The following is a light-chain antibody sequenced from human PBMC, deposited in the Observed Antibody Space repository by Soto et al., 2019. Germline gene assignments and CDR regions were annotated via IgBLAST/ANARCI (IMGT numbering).Light chain of an antibody. J-gene: IGLJ3*02. CDR2: EDN. Sequence: NFMLTQPHSVSESPGKTVIISCTRSSGSIASNYVQWYQQRPGSAPTTVIYEDNQRPSGVPDRFSGSIDSSSNSASLTISGLKTEDEADYYCQSYDSNSHWMFGGGTKLTVL. CDR3: QSYDSNSHWM. CDR1: SGSIASNY. V-gene: IGLV6-57*04.